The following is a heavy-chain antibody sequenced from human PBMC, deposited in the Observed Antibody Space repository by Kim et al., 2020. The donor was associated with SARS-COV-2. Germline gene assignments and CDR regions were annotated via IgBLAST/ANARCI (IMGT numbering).Heavy chain of an antibody. CDR1: GFTFSSYG. V-gene: IGHV3-33*01. Sequence: GGSLRLSCAASGFTFSSYGMHWVRQAPGKGLEWVAVIWYDGSNKYYADSVKGRFTISRDNSKNTLYLQMNSLRAEDTAVYYCAREGYYYDSSGTPAFDIWGQGTMVTVSS. J-gene: IGHJ3*02. CDR3: AREGYYYDSSGTPAFDI. D-gene: IGHD3-22*01. CDR2: IWYDGSNK.